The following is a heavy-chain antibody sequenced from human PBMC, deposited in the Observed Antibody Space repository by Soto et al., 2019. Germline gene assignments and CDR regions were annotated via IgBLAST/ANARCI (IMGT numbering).Heavy chain of an antibody. J-gene: IGHJ4*02. D-gene: IGHD1-1*01. CDR3: ARNTIPPPHY. CDR1: GLTFSNYA. CDR2: ISSSGDSP. Sequence: GSLRLSCAASGLTFSNYAMSWVRQAPVKGLEWVSAISSSGDSPYYADSVKGRFTVSRDNSKNTLYLQMNSLRVEDTAIYYCARNTIPPPHYWGQGTRVTVSS. V-gene: IGHV3-23*01.